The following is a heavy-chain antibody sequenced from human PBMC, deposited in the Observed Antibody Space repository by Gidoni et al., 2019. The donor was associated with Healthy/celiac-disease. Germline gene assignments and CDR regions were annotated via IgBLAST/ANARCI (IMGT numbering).Heavy chain of an antibody. CDR2: IYYSGRT. V-gene: IGHV4-30-4*01. Sequence: QVQLQESGQGLVKPSQTLSLTCPVSAGSISSGDYYWCWIRQPPGKGLEWIGYIYYSGRTYYNPSLKSRVTISVDTSKNQFSLKLSSVTAADTAVYYCARGRIAAAEWGQGTLVTVSS. D-gene: IGHD6-13*01. J-gene: IGHJ4*02. CDR1: AGSISSGDYY. CDR3: ARGRIAAAE.